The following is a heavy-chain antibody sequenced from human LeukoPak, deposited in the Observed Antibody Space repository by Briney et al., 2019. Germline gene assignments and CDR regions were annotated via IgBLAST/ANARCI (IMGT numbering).Heavy chain of an antibody. V-gene: IGHV3-9*01. CDR1: GFTFDDYA. Sequence: GRSLRLSCAASGFTFDDYAMHWVRQAPGKGLEWVSGISWNSGSIGYADSVKGRFTISRDNAKNSLYLQMNSLGAEDTALYYCAKDLSGGYCSGGSCYSNYGMDVWGQGTTVTVSS. D-gene: IGHD2-15*01. CDR3: AKDLSGGYCSGGSCYSNYGMDV. CDR2: ISWNSGSI. J-gene: IGHJ6*02.